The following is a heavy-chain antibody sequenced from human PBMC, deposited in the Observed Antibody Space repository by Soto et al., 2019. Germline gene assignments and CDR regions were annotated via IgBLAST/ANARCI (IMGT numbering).Heavy chain of an antibody. CDR2: INPNSGGT. D-gene: IGHD3-22*01. CDR1: GYTFTGYY. Sequence: ASVKVSCKASGYTFTGYYMHWVRQAPGEGLEWMGWINPNSGGTNYAQKFQGWVTMTRDTSISTAYMELSRLRSDDTAVYYCARVGGVYDSSGYYSDAFDIWGQRTMVTVSS. CDR3: ARVGGVYDSSGYYSDAFDI. J-gene: IGHJ3*02. V-gene: IGHV1-2*04.